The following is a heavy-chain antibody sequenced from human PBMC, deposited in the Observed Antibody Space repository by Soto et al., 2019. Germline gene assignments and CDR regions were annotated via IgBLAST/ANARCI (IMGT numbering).Heavy chain of an antibody. CDR2: INPSGDT. Sequence: HVQLVQSGAEVKKPGASVKISCKASGDTFTSYYMHWVRQAPGQGLEWIGIINPSGDTSYAQKFQVRVTMTMATSTSTVYMELSRLTSDDTAVYYCARVYCSGGGCYAIDYWGKGTLVTVSS. D-gene: IGHD2-15*01. CDR3: ARVYCSGGGCYAIDY. V-gene: IGHV1-46*01. CDR1: GDTFTSYY. J-gene: IGHJ4*02.